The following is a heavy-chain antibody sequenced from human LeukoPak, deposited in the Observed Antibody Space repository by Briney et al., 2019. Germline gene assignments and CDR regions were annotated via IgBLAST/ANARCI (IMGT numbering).Heavy chain of an antibody. Sequence: TGGSLRLSCAASGFTFSSYSMNWVRQAPGKGLEWVSSISSSSSYIYYADSVKGRFTISRDNAKNSLYLQMNSLRAEDTAVYYCARGGLPIGDWFDPWGQGTLVTVSS. D-gene: IGHD3-3*01. V-gene: IGHV3-21*01. J-gene: IGHJ5*02. CDR1: GFTFSSYS. CDR2: ISSSSSYI. CDR3: ARGGLPIGDWFDP.